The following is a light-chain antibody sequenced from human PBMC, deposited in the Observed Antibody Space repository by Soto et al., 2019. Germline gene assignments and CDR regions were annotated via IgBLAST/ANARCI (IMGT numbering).Light chain of an antibody. CDR2: GAS. CDR3: QQYGSSPWT. Sequence: EIVLTQSPGTLSLSPGERATLSCRASQSVSSIYLAWYQQKPGQAPRLLIYGASSRATGIPDRFSGSGSGTDFTLTISRLEPEDLAVYYCQQYGSSPWTFGHGTKVEIK. CDR1: QSVSSIY. J-gene: IGKJ1*01. V-gene: IGKV3-20*01.